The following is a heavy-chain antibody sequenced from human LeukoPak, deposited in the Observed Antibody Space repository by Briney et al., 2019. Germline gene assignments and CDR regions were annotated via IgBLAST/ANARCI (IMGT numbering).Heavy chain of an antibody. CDR1: GGTFSCYA. CDR3: ATMKYCSSTSCYGGAYGY. J-gene: IGHJ4*02. V-gene: IGHV1-69*01. D-gene: IGHD2-2*01. Sequence: GSSVKVSCKASGGTFSCYAISWVRQAPGQGLEWMGGIIPIFGTANYAQKFQGRVTITADESTSTAYMELSSLRSEDTAVYYCATMKYCSSTSCYGGAYGYWGQGTLVTVSS. CDR2: IIPIFGTA.